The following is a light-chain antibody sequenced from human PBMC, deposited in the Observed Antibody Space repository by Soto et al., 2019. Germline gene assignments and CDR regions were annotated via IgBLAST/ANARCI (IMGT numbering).Light chain of an antibody. Sequence: DIQMTQSPSTLSASVGDRVTITCRASQSISSLLAWYQQKPGKAPNLLIYKASSLESGVPSRFSSSGSGTEFTLSISSLQPDDSATYYCQPYNSYVAFGQGTKVEIK. V-gene: IGKV1-5*03. CDR3: QPYNSYVA. CDR1: QSISSL. CDR2: KAS. J-gene: IGKJ1*01.